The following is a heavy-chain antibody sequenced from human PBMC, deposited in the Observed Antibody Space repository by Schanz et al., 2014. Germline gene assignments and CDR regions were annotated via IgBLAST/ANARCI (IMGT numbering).Heavy chain of an antibody. J-gene: IGHJ3*02. CDR2: IKSDGSST. CDR3: AKSDAFDI. Sequence: EVQLLESGGDLVQPGGSLRLSCAASGFTFSSYWMHWVRQVPGKGLVWVSRIKSDGSSTSYADSVKGRFTISRDNAKNTLYLQMNSLRAEDTAVYYCAKSDAFDIWGQGTMVTVSS. CDR1: GFTFSSYW. V-gene: IGHV3-74*02.